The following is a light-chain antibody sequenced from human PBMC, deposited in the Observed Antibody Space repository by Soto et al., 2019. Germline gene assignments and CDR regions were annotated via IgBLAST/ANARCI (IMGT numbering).Light chain of an antibody. V-gene: IGKV3-15*01. Sequence: TLSVSPGERATLSCRASQSVSATVAWYKQKSGQAPRLLIYSASTRATGVPARFSGGGSGTDFTLTITSLQSEDFGVYYCQRNKNWSTSFGQGTKVDIK. CDR3: QRNKNWSTS. J-gene: IGKJ1*01. CDR2: SAS. CDR1: QSVSAT.